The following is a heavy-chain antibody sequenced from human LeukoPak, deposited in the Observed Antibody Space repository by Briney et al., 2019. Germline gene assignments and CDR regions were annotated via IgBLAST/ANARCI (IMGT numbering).Heavy chain of an antibody. Sequence: PSGTLSLTCAVSGGSISSSNWWSWVRQSPGKGLEWIGEIYHSGSTNYNPSLKSRVTISVDKSKNQFSLKLSSMTAADTAVYYCARGGGILTRSQDYFDYWGQGTLVTVSS. CDR3: ARGGGILTRSQDYFDY. CDR2: IYHSGST. V-gene: IGHV4-4*02. D-gene: IGHD3-9*01. CDR1: GGSISSSNW. J-gene: IGHJ4*02.